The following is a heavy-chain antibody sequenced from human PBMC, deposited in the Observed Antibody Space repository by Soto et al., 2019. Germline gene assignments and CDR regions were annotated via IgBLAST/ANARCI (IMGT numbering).Heavy chain of an antibody. CDR2: ISSTGNTI. J-gene: IGHJ5*02. CDR3: ARGAEMSTLTNWFDP. CDR1: GFTFSDYY. Sequence: HVQLVESGGGLVEPGGSLRLSCAASGFTFSDYYMNWIRQAPGKGLEWISYISSTGNTIYYADSVKGRFTISRDNAKNLLYLQMNSLRAEDTAVFYCARGAEMSTLTNWFDPWGQGTLVTVSS. V-gene: IGHV3-11*01. D-gene: IGHD4-4*01.